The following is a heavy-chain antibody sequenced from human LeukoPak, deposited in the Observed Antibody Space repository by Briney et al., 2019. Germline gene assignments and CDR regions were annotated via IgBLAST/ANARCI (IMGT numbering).Heavy chain of an antibody. CDR2: INQDGSEK. Sequence: AGGSLRVSCAASGFIFSSYRMSWVRRAPGKGLEWVANINQDGSEKYYVDSVKGRFTISRDNAKNSLYLQMNSLRVDDTAVYYCATDLCYWGQGTLVTVSS. D-gene: IGHD2-21*01. V-gene: IGHV3-7*04. J-gene: IGHJ4*02. CDR3: ATDLCY. CDR1: GFIFSSYR.